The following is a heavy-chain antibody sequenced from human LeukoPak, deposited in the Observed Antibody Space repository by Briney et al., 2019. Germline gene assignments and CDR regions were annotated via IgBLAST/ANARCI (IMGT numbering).Heavy chain of an antibody. CDR2: IKEDGSEK. CDR3: ARDRWGYSYGGD. D-gene: IGHD5-18*01. V-gene: IGHV3-7*01. J-gene: IGHJ4*02. Sequence: GGSLRLSCAASGFTFSSYWMSWVRQAPGKGLEWVANIKEDGSEKFYVGSVRGRFTISRDNAKNSLYLQMNSLRAEDTAVYYCARDRWGYSYGGDWGQGTLVTVSS. CDR1: GFTFSSYW.